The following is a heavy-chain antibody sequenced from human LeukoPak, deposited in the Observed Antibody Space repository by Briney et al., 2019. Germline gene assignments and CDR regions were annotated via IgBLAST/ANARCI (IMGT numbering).Heavy chain of an antibody. CDR2: IIPIFGTA. V-gene: IGHV1-69*13. D-gene: IGHD5-12*01. J-gene: IGHJ3*02. CDR1: GGTFSSYA. Sequence: GASVKVSCKASGGTFSSYAISWVRQAPGQGLEWMGGIIPIFGTANYAQKFQGRVTITADESTSTAYMELSSLRSEDTAVYYCARARGYSGYDAFDIWGQGTMVTVSS. CDR3: ARARGYSGYDAFDI.